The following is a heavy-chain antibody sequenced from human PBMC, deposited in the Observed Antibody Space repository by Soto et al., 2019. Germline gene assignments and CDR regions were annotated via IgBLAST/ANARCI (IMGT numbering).Heavy chain of an antibody. J-gene: IGHJ4*02. Sequence: SETLSLTCTVSGGSISSYYWSWIRQPPGKGLVWIGYIYYSGSTNYNPSLKSRVTISVDTSKNQFSLKLSSVTAADTAVYYCARSPGYDILTGYYNQPRSSYYFDYWGQGTLVTVSS. V-gene: IGHV4-59*01. CDR1: GGSISSYY. CDR3: ARSPGYDILTGYYNQPRSSYYFDY. D-gene: IGHD3-9*01. CDR2: IYYSGST.